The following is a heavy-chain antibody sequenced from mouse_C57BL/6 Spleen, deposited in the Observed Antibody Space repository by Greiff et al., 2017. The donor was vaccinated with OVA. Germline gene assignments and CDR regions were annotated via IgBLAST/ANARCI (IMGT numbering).Heavy chain of an antibody. CDR3: ASYYGSSGGYFDV. V-gene: IGHV1-50*01. CDR2: IDPSDSYT. J-gene: IGHJ1*03. CDR1: GYTFTSYW. Sequence: QVQLQQPGAELVKPGASVKLSCKASGYTFTSYWMQWVKQRPGQGLEWIGEIDPSDSYTNYNQKFKGKATLTVDTSSSTAYMQLSSLTSEDSAVYYGASYYGSSGGYFDVWGTGTTVTVSS. D-gene: IGHD1-1*01.